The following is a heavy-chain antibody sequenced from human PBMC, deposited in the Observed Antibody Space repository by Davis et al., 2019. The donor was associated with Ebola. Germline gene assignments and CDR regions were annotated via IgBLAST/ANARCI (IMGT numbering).Heavy chain of an antibody. CDR1: GFTVSSNY. V-gene: IGHV3-53*01. Sequence: GGSLRLSCAASGFTVSSNYMSWVRQAPGKGLEWVSVIYSGGSTHYADSVKGRFTISRDNSKNTLYLQMNSLRAEDTAVYYCAKGANKDYDFWSGYFFHVAFDYWGQGTLVTVSS. CDR3: AKGANKDYDFWSGYFFHVAFDY. J-gene: IGHJ4*02. D-gene: IGHD3-3*01. CDR2: IYSGGST.